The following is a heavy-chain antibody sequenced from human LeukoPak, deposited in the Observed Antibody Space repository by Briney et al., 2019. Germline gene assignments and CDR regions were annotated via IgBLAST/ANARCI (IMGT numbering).Heavy chain of an antibody. CDR2: ISGSGGST. CDR1: GFTSSSYA. D-gene: IGHD5-12*01. CDR3: AKAGGGGYADRIDY. V-gene: IGHV3-23*01. Sequence: GGSLRLSCAASGFTSSSYAMSWVRQAPGKGLEWVSGISGSGGSTYFADSVKGRFTISRDNSKNTLYLQMNSLRAEDSAVYYCAKAGGGGYADRIDYWGQGTLATVSS. J-gene: IGHJ4*02.